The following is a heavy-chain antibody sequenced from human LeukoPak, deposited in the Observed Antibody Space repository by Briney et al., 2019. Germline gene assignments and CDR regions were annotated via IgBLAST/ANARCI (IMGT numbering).Heavy chain of an antibody. Sequence: SETLSLTCTSSGDSISHYYWSWIRHSPGRGLEWIGYVDYSGSTNCNPSLKSRVTISGDTSKKQFSLGLSSVTAADTAVYYCASAPNMYYFDHWGQGALVTVSS. CDR2: VDYSGST. J-gene: IGHJ4*02. CDR3: ASAPNMYYFDH. CDR1: GDSISHYY. V-gene: IGHV4-59*12. D-gene: IGHD4/OR15-4a*01.